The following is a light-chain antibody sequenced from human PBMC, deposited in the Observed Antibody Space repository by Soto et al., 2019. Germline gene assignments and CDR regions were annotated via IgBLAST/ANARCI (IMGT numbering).Light chain of an antibody. Sequence: AIQMTQSPSSLSASVGDRVTITCWASQGIRNDLGWYQQKPGKAPKLLIYAASSLQSGVPSRFSGSGSGTDFALTISSLQPEDFATYYCQQDYNYPFTFGGGTKVEIK. CDR3: QQDYNYPFT. CDR1: QGIRND. J-gene: IGKJ4*01. V-gene: IGKV1-6*01. CDR2: AAS.